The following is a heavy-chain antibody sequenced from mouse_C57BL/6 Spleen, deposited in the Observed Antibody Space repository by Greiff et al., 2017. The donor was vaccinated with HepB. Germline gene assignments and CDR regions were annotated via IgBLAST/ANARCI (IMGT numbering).Heavy chain of an antibody. D-gene: IGHD1-1*01. V-gene: IGHV1-22*01. Sequence: EVQLQQSGPELVKPGASVKMSCKASGYTFTDYNMHWVKQSHGKSLEWIGYINPNNGGTSYNQKFKGKATLTVNKSSSTAYMELRSLTSEDSAVYYCAFTTVVRNYLDYWGQGTTLTVSS. CDR3: AFTTVVRNYLDY. CDR2: INPNNGGT. CDR1: GYTFTDYN. J-gene: IGHJ2*01.